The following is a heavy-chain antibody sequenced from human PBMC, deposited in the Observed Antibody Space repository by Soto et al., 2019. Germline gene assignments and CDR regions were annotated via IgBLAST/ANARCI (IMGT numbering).Heavy chain of an antibody. Sequence: QVQLQESGPGLVKPSETLSLTCTVSGGSVSSGSYYWSWIRQPPGKGLEWIGYIYYSGSTNYNPSLKSRVTISVDTSKNQFSLKLSSVTAADTAVYYCARVVVVVGGLDPWGQGTLVTVSS. J-gene: IGHJ5*02. V-gene: IGHV4-61*01. CDR1: GGSVSSGSYY. D-gene: IGHD3-22*01. CDR3: ARVVVVVGGLDP. CDR2: IYYSGST.